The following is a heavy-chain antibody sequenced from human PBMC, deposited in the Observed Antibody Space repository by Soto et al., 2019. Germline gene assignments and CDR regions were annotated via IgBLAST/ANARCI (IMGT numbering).Heavy chain of an antibody. V-gene: IGHV4-34*01. J-gene: IGHJ6*02. CDR3: ARGEGNRYYYYYYGMDV. CDR2: INHSGST. Sequence: PSETLSLTCAVYGGSFSGYYWSWIRQPPGKGLEWIGEINHSGSTNYNPSLKSRVTISVDTSKNQFSLKLSSVTAADTAVYYCARGEGNRYYYYYYGMDVWGQGTTVTVSS. CDR1: GGSFSGYY. D-gene: IGHD4-4*01.